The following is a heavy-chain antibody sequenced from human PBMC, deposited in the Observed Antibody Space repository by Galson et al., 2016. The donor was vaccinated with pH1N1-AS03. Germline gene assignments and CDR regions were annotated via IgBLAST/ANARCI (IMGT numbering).Heavy chain of an antibody. Sequence: SLRLSCAASGFSFSTYAMTWVRQAPGKGLEWVSGISGGGGNTYYAESVQGRSAISRDNSKNTLYLQMNSLRAEDTAVYYCAKGDGFWRGYSPNYYYCMDVWGKGTTVTVSS. V-gene: IGHV3-23*01. CDR1: GFSFSTYA. CDR2: ISGGGGNT. J-gene: IGHJ6*03. D-gene: IGHD3-3*01. CDR3: AKGDGFWRGYSPNYYYCMDV.